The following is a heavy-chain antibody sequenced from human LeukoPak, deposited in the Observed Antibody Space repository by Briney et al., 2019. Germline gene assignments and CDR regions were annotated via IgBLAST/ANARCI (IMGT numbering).Heavy chain of an antibody. Sequence: NPSETLSLTCAVYGGSFSGYYWSWIRQPPGKGLEWIGEINHSGSTNYNPSLKSRVTISVDTSKNQFSLKLSSVTAADTAVYYCAREYSSSRYGYWGQGILVSVSS. D-gene: IGHD6-13*01. CDR2: INHSGST. J-gene: IGHJ4*02. CDR1: GGSFSGYY. CDR3: AREYSSSRYGY. V-gene: IGHV4-34*01.